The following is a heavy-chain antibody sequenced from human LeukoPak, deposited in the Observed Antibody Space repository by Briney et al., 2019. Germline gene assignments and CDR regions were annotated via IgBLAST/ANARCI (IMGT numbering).Heavy chain of an antibody. D-gene: IGHD6-19*01. CDR2: INPNSGGT. V-gene: IGHV1-2*02. CDR1: GYTFTGYY. CDR3: ASSSGWYHGAFDY. Sequence: ASVKVSCKASGYTFTGYYMHWVRQAPGQGLEWMGWINPNSGGTNYAQKFQGRVTMTRDTSISTAYMELSRLRSDDTAVYYCASSSGWYHGAFDYWGQGTLVTVSS. J-gene: IGHJ4*02.